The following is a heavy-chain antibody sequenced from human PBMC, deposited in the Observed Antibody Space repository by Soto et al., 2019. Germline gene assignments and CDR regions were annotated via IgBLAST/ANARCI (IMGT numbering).Heavy chain of an antibody. CDR2: IDPSDSYT. CDR1: GYSFTSYW. CDR3: ARQGFYWSGSHYYYYYGMDV. D-gene: IGHD3-3*01. Sequence: GESLKISCKGSGYSFTSYWISWVRQMPGKGLEWMGRIDPSDSYTNYSPSFQGHVTISADKSISTAYLQWSSLKASDTAMYYCARQGFYWSGSHYYYYYGMDVWGQGTMVTVSS. V-gene: IGHV5-10-1*01. J-gene: IGHJ6*02.